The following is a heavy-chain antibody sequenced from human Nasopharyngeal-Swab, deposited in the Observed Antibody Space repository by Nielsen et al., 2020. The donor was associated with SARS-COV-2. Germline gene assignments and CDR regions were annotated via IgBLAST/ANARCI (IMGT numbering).Heavy chain of an antibody. Sequence: GESLKISCAASGFTFSSFSMNWVRQAPGKGLERVSFISSSSSFTYYADSVKGRFTISRGNAKNSLYLQMNSLRVEDTAIYYCARVRRAVAASFDVFDVWGQGTEVTVSS. J-gene: IGHJ3*01. CDR1: GFTFSSFS. D-gene: IGHD6-19*01. CDR3: ARVRRAVAASFDVFDV. CDR2: ISSSSSFT. V-gene: IGHV3-21*01.